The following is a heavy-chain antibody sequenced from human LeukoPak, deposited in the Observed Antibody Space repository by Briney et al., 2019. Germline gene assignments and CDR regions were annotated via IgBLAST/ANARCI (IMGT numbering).Heavy chain of an antibody. CDR2: IYYSGST. CDR1: GGSISSYY. D-gene: IGHD1-26*01. J-gene: IGHJ4*02. V-gene: IGHV4-59*01. Sequence: PSETLSLTCTVSGGSISSYYWSWIRQPPGKGLEWIGYIYYSGSTNYNPSLKSRVTISVDTSKNQFSLKLSSVTAADTAVYYCARLYSGSYFPGLDYWGQGTLVTVSS. CDR3: ARLYSGSYFPGLDY.